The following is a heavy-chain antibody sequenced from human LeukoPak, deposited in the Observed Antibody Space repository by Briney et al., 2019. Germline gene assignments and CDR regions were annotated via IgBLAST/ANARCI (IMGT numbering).Heavy chain of an antibody. V-gene: IGHV4-34*01. CDR3: ARSSSYTYGDYGGRGSWFDP. J-gene: IGHJ5*02. CDR2: INHSGST. D-gene: IGHD4-17*01. CDR1: GGSFSGYY. Sequence: SETLSLTCAVYGGSFSGYYWSWIRQPPGKGLEWIGEINHSGSTNYNPSLKSRVTISVDTSKNQFSLKLSSVTAADTAVYYCARSSSYTYGDYGGRGSWFDPWGQGTLVTVSS.